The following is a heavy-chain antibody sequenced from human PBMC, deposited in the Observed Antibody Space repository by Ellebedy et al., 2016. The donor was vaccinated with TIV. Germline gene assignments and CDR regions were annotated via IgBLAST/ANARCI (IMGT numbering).Heavy chain of an antibody. Sequence: GESLKISCAASGFTFTNYWMHWVRQAPGKGLVWVSHINMDGSYTDYADSVKGRFTISRDNAKNTVFLEMNSLRAEDTAVYYCARYNWNSGHYWGQGTLITVSS. V-gene: IGHV3-74*01. J-gene: IGHJ4*01. CDR2: INMDGSYT. CDR1: GFTFTNYW. D-gene: IGHD1-20*01. CDR3: ARYNWNSGHY.